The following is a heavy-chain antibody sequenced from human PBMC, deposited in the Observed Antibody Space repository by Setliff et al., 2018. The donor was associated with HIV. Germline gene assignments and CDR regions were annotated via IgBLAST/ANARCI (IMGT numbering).Heavy chain of an antibody. CDR1: GGSISSRNFY. CDR3: ARDGYSSSWYVISGSFDY. J-gene: IGHJ4*02. D-gene: IGHD6-13*01. CDR2: IAYTGSG. V-gene: IGHV4-39*07. Sequence: LSLTCTVSGGSISSRNFYWGWIRRPPGKGLEWIGSIAYTGSGYYNSSLKSRVTISVDTSENQFSLKLSSVTAADTAVYYCARDGYSSSWYVISGSFDYWGQGILVTVSS.